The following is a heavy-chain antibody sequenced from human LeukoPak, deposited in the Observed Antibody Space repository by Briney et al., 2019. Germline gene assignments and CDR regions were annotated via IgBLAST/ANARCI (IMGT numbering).Heavy chain of an antibody. V-gene: IGHV3-74*03. Sequence: GGSLRLSCAASGFTLSSNYMQWVRQAPGKGLVWVSRISLDGSDTTYADFAKGRFTISRDNAKSTVYLEMNSLRAEDTAVYYCARALRSPGDSGLDYWGQGALVTVSS. J-gene: IGHJ4*02. CDR3: ARALRSPGDSGLDY. CDR2: ISLDGSDT. D-gene: IGHD3-10*01. CDR1: GFTLSSNY.